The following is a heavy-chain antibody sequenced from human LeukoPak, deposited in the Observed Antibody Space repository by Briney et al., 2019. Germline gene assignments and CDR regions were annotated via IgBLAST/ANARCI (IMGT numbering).Heavy chain of an antibody. V-gene: IGHV3-48*03. CDR2: ISSSGSTI. Sequence: GGSLRLSCAASRFTFSSYEMNWVRQAPGKGLEWVSYISSSGSTIYYADSVKGRFTISRDNAKNSLYLQMNSLRAEDTAVYYCARGAVARNFDYWGQGTLVTVSS. CDR3: ARGAVARNFDY. D-gene: IGHD6-19*01. CDR1: RFTFSSYE. J-gene: IGHJ4*02.